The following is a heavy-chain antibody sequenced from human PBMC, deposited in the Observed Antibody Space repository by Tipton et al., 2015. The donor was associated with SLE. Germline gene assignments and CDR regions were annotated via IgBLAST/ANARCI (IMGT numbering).Heavy chain of an antibody. CDR3: ARESSWDPLFDY. D-gene: IGHD6-13*01. CDR2: IYYSGSP. Sequence: LRLSCTVSGGSISSYYWSWIRQPPGKGLEWIGYIYYSGSPNYNPPLKSRVTISVDTSKNQFSLKLSSVTAADTAVYYCARESSWDPLFDYWGQGTLVTVSS. J-gene: IGHJ4*02. CDR1: GGSISSYY. V-gene: IGHV4-59*01.